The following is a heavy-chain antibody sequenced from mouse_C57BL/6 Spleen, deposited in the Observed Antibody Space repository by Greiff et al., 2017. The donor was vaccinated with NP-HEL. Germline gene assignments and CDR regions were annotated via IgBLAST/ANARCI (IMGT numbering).Heavy chain of an antibody. V-gene: IGHV1-82*01. Sequence: LVESGPELVKPGASVKISCKASGYAFSSSWMNWVKQRPGKGLEWIGRIYPGDGDTNYNGKFKGKATLTADKSSSTAYMQLSSLTSEDSAVYFCARGGDSSGYVFDYWGQGTTLTVSS. D-gene: IGHD3-2*02. CDR1: GYAFSSSW. CDR3: ARGGDSSGYVFDY. J-gene: IGHJ2*01. CDR2: IYPGDGDT.